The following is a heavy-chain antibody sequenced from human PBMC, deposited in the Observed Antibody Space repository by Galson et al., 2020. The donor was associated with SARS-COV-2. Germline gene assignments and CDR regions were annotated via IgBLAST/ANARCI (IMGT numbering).Heavy chain of an antibody. D-gene: IGHD1-1*01. V-gene: IGHV6-1*01. J-gene: IGHJ4*02. Sequence: SQTLSLTCVISGDSVSSNIAAWNWIRQSPSRGLEWLGRTYYRSKWYNGYAESVRSRIIINPDTSKNQFFLQLNSVTPEDTAVYYCARNCGTGTTGCDYWGQGTLVTVSS. CDR3: ARNCGTGTTGCDY. CDR1: GDSVSSNIAA. CDR2: TYYRSKWYN.